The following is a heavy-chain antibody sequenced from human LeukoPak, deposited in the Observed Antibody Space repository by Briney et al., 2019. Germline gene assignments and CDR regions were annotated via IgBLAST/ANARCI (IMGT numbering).Heavy chain of an antibody. J-gene: IGHJ4*02. CDR2: ITPIFGTA. Sequence: ASVKVSCKASGGTFINYAINWVRQAPGQGLEWMGGITPIFGTANYVQKFQGRVTITADKSTSTAFMELSRLRSEDTAIYYCARASSDDTAMATPFAYWGQGTLVTVSS. D-gene: IGHD5-18*01. CDR1: GGTFINYA. CDR3: ARASSDDTAMATPFAY. V-gene: IGHV1-69*06.